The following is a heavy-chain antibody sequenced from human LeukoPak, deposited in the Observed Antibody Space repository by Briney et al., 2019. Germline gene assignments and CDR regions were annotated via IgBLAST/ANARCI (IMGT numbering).Heavy chain of an antibody. CDR3: ARHGLGSSWFGFDY. V-gene: IGHV5-51*01. CDR2: IHPGDSDP. CDR1: GYTFTTYW. J-gene: IGHJ4*02. Sequence: GESLKISCKGSGYTFTTYWIGWVRQMPGKGLEWVGIIHPGDSDPRYSPSFQGQVTISADKSISTAYLQWSSLKASDSAMYYCARHGLGSSWFGFDYWGQRTLLTVSS. D-gene: IGHD6-13*01.